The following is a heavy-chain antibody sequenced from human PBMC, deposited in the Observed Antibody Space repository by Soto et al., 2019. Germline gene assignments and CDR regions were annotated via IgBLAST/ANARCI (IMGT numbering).Heavy chain of an antibody. CDR3: AREGEGHCIGSSCLNWFDP. Sequence: EVQLVESGGGLVQPGGSLRLSCAASGFTFSTFNMNWVRQAPGKGLEWVSYISSSGSTIYYADSVKGRFTISRDNAKNSLYLQMNSRRAEDTAVYYCAREGEGHCIGSSCLNWFDPWGQGTMVTVSS. CDR1: GFTFSTFN. CDR2: ISSSGSTI. D-gene: IGHD2-15*01. V-gene: IGHV3-48*01. J-gene: IGHJ5*02.